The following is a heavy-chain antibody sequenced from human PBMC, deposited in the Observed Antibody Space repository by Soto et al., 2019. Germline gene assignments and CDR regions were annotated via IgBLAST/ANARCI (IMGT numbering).Heavy chain of an antibody. CDR1: GFTFSSYA. D-gene: IGHD6-6*01. V-gene: IGHV3-30-3*01. J-gene: IGHJ4*02. CDR2: ISYDGSNK. CDR3: ARDQSIAARYFDY. Sequence: PGASLRLSCAASGFTFSSYAMHWVRQAPGKGLEWVAVISYDGSNKYYADSVKGRFTISRDNSKNTLYLQMNSLRAEDTAVYYCARDQSIAARYFDYWGQGTLVTVSS.